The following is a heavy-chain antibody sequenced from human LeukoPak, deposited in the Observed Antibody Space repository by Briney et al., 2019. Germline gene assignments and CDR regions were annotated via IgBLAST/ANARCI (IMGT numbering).Heavy chain of an antibody. Sequence: GGSLRLSCAVSGFTFSSSEMNWVRQAPGKGLEWVSYISSSGSTIYYADSVKGRFTISRDNAKNSLYLQMNSLRAEDTALYYCAGSYYDSSGYLGWGQGTLVTISS. CDR2: ISSSGSTI. V-gene: IGHV3-48*03. D-gene: IGHD3-22*01. CDR1: GFTFSSSE. CDR3: AGSYYDSSGYLG. J-gene: IGHJ4*02.